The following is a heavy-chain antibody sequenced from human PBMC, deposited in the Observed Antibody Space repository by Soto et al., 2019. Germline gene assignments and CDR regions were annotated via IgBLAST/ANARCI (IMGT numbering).Heavy chain of an antibody. CDR3: AREPAPSYFYYYYGMDV. D-gene: IGHD1-26*01. V-gene: IGHV3-30-3*01. Sequence: GGSLRLSCAASGFTFSSYAMHWVRQAPGKGLEWVAVISYDGSNKYYADSVKGRFTISRDNSKNTLYLQMNSLRAEDTAVYYCAREPAPSYFYYYYGMDVWGQGTTVTVSS. J-gene: IGHJ6*02. CDR1: GFTFSSYA. CDR2: ISYDGSNK.